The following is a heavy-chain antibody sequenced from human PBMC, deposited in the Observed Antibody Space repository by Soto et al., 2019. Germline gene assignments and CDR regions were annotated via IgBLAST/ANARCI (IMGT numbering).Heavy chain of an antibody. V-gene: IGHV3-74*01. CDR2: INSDGSIT. CDR1: EFTFSKYW. CDR3: ARICSGSNGSGCHIDP. J-gene: IGHJ5*02. Sequence: EVQLVESGGGLVQPGGSLRLSCVASEFTFSKYWMHWVRQAPGKGLVWVSRINSDGSITTYADSVKGRFTISRDNAKNTVYRQMNSLRVEDTAVYYCARICSGSNGSGCHIDPCGQGTLVTVSS. D-gene: IGHD2-15*01.